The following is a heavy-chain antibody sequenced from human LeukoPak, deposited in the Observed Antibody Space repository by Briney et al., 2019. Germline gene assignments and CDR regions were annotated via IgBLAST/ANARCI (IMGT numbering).Heavy chain of an antibody. J-gene: IGHJ4*02. Sequence: SETLSLTCTVSGGSISSYYWSWIRQPPGKGLEWIGYIYYSGSTNYNPSLKSRVTISVDTSKNQFSLKLSSVTAADTAVYYCARGQMVYGDYYYFGYWGQGTLVTVSS. CDR2: IYYSGST. CDR3: ARGQMVYGDYYYFGY. V-gene: IGHV4-59*01. D-gene: IGHD4-17*01. CDR1: GGSISSYY.